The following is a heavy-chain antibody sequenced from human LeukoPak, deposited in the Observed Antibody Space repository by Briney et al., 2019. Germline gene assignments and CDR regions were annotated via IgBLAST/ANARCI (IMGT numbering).Heavy chain of an antibody. CDR3: TRDFDFSSAI. D-gene: IGHD3-3*01. V-gene: IGHV3-74*01. Sequence: GGSLRLSCAASGFTFSSYWMHWVRQAPGKGLVWVSRISPNGSTTGHADSVKGRFTTSRDNAKNTLFLHMNSLRAEDTAVYYCTRDFDFSSAIWGQGTLVTVSS. CDR1: GFTFSSYW. CDR2: ISPNGSTT. J-gene: IGHJ4*02.